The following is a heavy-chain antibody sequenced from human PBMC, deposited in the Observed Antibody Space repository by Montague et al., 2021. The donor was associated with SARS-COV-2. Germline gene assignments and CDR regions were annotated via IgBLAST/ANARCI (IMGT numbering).Heavy chain of an antibody. D-gene: IGHD5-24*01. J-gene: IGHJ4*02. CDR3: AGRDGYKLTVDY. Sequence: SETLSLTCTVSGGSVSSGSYYWSWIRQPPGKGLEWIGYMYDSGITHFASGITHYNPSLRTRVSISVDRSVNQFSLSLSSVTAADTAVYYCAGRDGYKLTVDYWGQGTLVTVSS. V-gene: IGHV4-61*01. CDR2: MYDSGITHFASGIT. CDR1: GGSVSSGSYY.